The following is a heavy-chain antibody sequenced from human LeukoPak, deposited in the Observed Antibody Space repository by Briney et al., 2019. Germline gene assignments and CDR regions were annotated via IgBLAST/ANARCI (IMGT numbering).Heavy chain of an antibody. J-gene: IGHJ4*02. D-gene: IGHD2-15*01. Sequence: SETLSLTCAAYGGSFSGYYWSWIRQPPGKGLEWIGEINHSGSTNYNPSLKSRVTISVDTSKNQFSLKLSSVTAADTAVYYCATATYFDYWGQGTLVTVSS. CDR2: INHSGST. V-gene: IGHV4-34*01. CDR1: GGSFSGYY. CDR3: ATATYFDY.